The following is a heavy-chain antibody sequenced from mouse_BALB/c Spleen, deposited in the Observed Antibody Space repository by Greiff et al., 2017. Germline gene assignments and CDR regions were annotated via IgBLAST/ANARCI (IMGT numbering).Heavy chain of an antibody. V-gene: IGHV3-2*02. D-gene: IGHD2-1*01. CDR2: ISYSGST. CDR3: ASRPPYGNFDY. Sequence: EVQLQQSGPGLVKPSQSLSLTCTVTGYSITSDYAWNWIRQFPGNKLEWMGYISYSGSTSYNPSLKSRISITRDTSKNQFFLQLNSVTTEDTATYYCASRPPYGNFDYWGQGTTLTVSS. J-gene: IGHJ2*01. CDR1: GYSITSDYA.